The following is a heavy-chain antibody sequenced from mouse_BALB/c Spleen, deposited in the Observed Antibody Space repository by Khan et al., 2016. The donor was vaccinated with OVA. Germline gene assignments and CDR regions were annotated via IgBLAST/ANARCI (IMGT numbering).Heavy chain of an antibody. CDR2: IDPNTDYT. V-gene: IGHV1-7*01. CDR3: SRRGLYCIFAY. Sequence: QVQLKESGAELAKPGASVKMSCKASGYTFTTYWMYWGKQRPGKGLEWIGYIDPNTDYTEYNQKVKDKATLPTDKSSSTAYMQLSSLTSEDSAVYCCSRRGLYCIFAYWGQGTLVTVSA. J-gene: IGHJ3*01. D-gene: IGHD2-12*01. CDR1: GYTFTTYW.